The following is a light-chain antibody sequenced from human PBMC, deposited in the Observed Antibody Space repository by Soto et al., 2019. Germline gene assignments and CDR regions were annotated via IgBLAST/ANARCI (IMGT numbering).Light chain of an antibody. J-gene: IGKJ5*01. Sequence: EIVLTQSPAPLSLSPGERATLSCRASRSVTSYLAWYQHKPGQAPRLLIYDVSNRASGIPARFSGSGSETDFTLTISSLEPEDFAVYYCQQRSDWPLTFGQGTRLEIK. CDR2: DVS. V-gene: IGKV3-11*01. CDR3: QQRSDWPLT. CDR1: RSVTSY.